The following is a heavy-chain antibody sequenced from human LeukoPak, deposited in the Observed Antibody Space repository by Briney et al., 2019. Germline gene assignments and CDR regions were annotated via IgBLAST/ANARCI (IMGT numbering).Heavy chain of an antibody. CDR3: ARGRFWSGYTFDY. Sequence: GGSLRLSCAASGFTFSDYYMSWIRQAPGKGLQWVSYISSSSSYTSYAESVKGRFTISRDNAKTSLYLQMNGLRAEDTAVYYCARGRFWSGYTFDYWGQGTLVAVSS. J-gene: IGHJ4*02. CDR1: GFTFSDYY. CDR2: ISSSSSYT. V-gene: IGHV3-11*06. D-gene: IGHD3-3*01.